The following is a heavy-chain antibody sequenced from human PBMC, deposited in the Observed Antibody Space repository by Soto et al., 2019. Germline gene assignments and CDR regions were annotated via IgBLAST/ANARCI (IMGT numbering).Heavy chain of an antibody. D-gene: IGHD6-19*01. J-gene: IGHJ4*02. CDR3: ARDGYSSGWYDY. CDR1: GGSISSYY. V-gene: IGHV4-59*01. Sequence: QVQLQESGPGLVKPSETLSLTCTVSGGSISSYYWSWIRQPPGKGLEWIGHIYYSGSTNYNPSLKSRRTISVDTYKNQFSLKLSSVTAADTAVYYCARDGYSSGWYDYWGQGTLVTVSS. CDR2: IYYSGST.